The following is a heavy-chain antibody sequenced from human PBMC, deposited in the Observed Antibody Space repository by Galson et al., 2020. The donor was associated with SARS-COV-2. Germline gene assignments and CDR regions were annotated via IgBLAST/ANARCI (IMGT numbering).Heavy chain of an antibody. CDR3: ARPRGGAWFDP. V-gene: IGHV4-4*02. CDR2: IYHSGST. CDR1: GGSISSDNW. J-gene: IGHJ5*02. Sequence: SETLSLTCAVSGGSISSDNWWSWVRQPPGKGLEWIGEIYHSGSTNYNPSLKSRITISLNKSKNQVSLKLSSVTAADTAVYYCARPRGGAWFDPWGQGTLVTVSS. D-gene: IGHD1-26*01.